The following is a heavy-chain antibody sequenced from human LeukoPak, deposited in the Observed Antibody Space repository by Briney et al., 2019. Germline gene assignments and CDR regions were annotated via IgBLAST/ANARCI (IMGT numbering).Heavy chain of an antibody. Sequence: PGGSLRLSCTASGFTFGDYAMSWVRQAPGKGLEWVGFIRSKAYGGTTEYAASVKGRFTISRDDSKSIAYLQMNSLKTEDTAVYYCTSNPRGCSSTSCYGGWHWYFDLWGRGTLVTVSS. CDR1: GFTFGDYA. V-gene: IGHV3-49*04. D-gene: IGHD2-2*01. CDR3: TSNPRGCSSTSCYGGWHWYFDL. J-gene: IGHJ2*01. CDR2: IRSKAYGGTT.